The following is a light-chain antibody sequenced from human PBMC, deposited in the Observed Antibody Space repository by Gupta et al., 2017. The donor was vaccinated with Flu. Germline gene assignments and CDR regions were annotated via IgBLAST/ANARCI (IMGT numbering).Light chain of an antibody. CDR3: QSYDNSLSGQVV. V-gene: IGLV1-40*01. Sequence: QSVLTQPPSVSGAPGQRVTISCTGSNSNIGSYDVHWYQHLPGTAPKLLIFDATNRPSGVPDRFSGSKSGTSASLAITGLQAEDEADYYCQSYDNSLSGQVVFGGGTKLTVL. CDR2: DAT. CDR1: NSNIGSYD. J-gene: IGLJ2*01.